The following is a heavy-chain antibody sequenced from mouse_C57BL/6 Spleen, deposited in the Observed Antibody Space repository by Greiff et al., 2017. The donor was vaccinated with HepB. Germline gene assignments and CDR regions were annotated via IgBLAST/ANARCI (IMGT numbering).Heavy chain of an antibody. D-gene: IGHD2-1*01. J-gene: IGHJ2*01. V-gene: IGHV1-74*01. Sequence: QVQLQQPGAELVKPGASVKVSCKASGYTFTSYWMHWVKQRPGQGLEWIGRIHPSDSDTNYNQNFKGKATLTVDKSSSTAYMKLNSLTSEDYAVYYYAIRGIYYGTDYFDYWGQGTTLTVSS. CDR2: IHPSDSDT. CDR3: AIRGIYYGTDYFDY. CDR1: GYTFTSYW.